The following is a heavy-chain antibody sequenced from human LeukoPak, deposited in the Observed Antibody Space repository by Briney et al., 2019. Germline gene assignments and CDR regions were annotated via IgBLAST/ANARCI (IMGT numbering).Heavy chain of an antibody. V-gene: IGHV3-21*01. CDR2: ISSRSSFI. CDR1: GFTFSSHS. D-gene: IGHD4-17*01. CDR3: ARVGPSTTVTTYYYYYYMDV. Sequence: PGGSLRLSCAASGFTFSSHSMNWIRQAPGKGLEWVSSISSRSSFIYYADSVKGRFTISRDNAKNSLYLQMNSLRAEDTAVYYCARVGPSTTVTTYYYYYYMDVWGKGTTVTVSS. J-gene: IGHJ6*03.